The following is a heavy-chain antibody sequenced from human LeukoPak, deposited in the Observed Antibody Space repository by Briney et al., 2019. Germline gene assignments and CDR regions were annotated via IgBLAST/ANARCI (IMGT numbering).Heavy chain of an antibody. CDR1: GGSISGYY. CDR2: IYTSGST. D-gene: IGHD2-15*01. V-gene: IGHV4-4*07. Sequence: SETLSLTCTVSGGSISGYYWSWIRQPAGKGLEWIGRIYTSGSTNYNPSLKSRVTMSVDTSKNRFSLKLSSVTAADTAVYYCARVIGYCSGGSCYSQVFYDAFDIWGQGTMVTVSS. CDR3: ARVIGYCSGGSCYSQVFYDAFDI. J-gene: IGHJ3*02.